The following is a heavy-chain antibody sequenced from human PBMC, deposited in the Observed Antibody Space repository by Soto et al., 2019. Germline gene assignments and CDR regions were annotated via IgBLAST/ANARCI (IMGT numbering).Heavy chain of an antibody. D-gene: IGHD2-8*01. CDR3: ARGSAYSTPGSFDS. J-gene: IGHJ4*02. Sequence: QVQLLQSGAEVKKPGASVRVSCTASGYTFTRYGISWVRQAPGQGLEWMGWISGYNGNTKEAQKFQGRVIMTTDTAANTAHMELRSLTSDDTAVYFCARGSAYSTPGSFDSWGQGTLVTVSS. CDR2: ISGYNGNT. CDR1: GYTFTRYG. V-gene: IGHV1-18*01.